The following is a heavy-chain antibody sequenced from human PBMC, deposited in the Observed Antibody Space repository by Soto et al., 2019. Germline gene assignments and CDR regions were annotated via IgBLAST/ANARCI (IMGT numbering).Heavy chain of an antibody. V-gene: IGHV4-59*01. CDR2: IYYSGST. J-gene: IGHJ2*01. D-gene: IGHD4-17*01. Sequence: QVQLQESGPGLVRPSETLSLTCTVSGGSFSSYYWSLIRQPPGKGLEWIGYIYYSGSTNYNPSLKSRVTISVDTSKNQFSLKLNSVTAADTAVYYCAREGVDDYGDPYWYFDLWGRGTLVTVSS. CDR3: AREGVDDYGDPYWYFDL. CDR1: GGSFSSYY.